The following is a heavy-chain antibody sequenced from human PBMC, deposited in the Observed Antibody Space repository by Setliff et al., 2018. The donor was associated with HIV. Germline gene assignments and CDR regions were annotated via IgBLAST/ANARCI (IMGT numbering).Heavy chain of an antibody. CDR3: ARSHAVAFDI. V-gene: IGHV1-46*02. CDR2: INPSGGST. D-gene: IGHD4-4*01. CDR1: GYTFDIYY. Sequence: VKVSCKTSGYTFDIYYMHWVRQAPGQGLEWMGIINPSGGSTSYAQKFQGRVTMTRDTSTSTVYMELSSLRSEDTAVYYCARSHAVAFDIWGQGTMVTVSS. J-gene: IGHJ3*02.